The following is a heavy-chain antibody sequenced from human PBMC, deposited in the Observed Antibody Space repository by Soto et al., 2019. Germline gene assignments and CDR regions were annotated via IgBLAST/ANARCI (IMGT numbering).Heavy chain of an antibody. Sequence: PGGSLRLSCAASGFTFSSYSMNWVRQAPGKGLEWVSSISSSSSYIYYADSVKGRFTISRDNAKNSLYLQMNSLRSDDTAVYYCARDEGSSSGFDYWGQGTLVTVSS. CDR2: ISSSSSYI. V-gene: IGHV3-21*04. CDR3: ARDEGSSSGFDY. CDR1: GFTFSSYS. J-gene: IGHJ4*02. D-gene: IGHD6-6*01.